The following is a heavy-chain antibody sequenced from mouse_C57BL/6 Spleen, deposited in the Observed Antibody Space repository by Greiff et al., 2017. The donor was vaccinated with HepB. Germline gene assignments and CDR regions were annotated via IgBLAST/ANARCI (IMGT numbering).Heavy chain of an antibody. D-gene: IGHD1-3*01. CDR3: TRDIELRWYFDV. V-gene: IGHV1-5*01. CDR2: IYPGNSDT. J-gene: IGHJ1*03. Sequence: VQLQQSGTVLARPGASVKMSCKTSGYTFTSYWMHWVKQRPGQGLEWIGAIYPGNSDTSYNQKFKGKAKLTAVTSASTAYMELSSLTNEDSAVYYCTRDIELRWYFDVWGTGTTVTVSS. CDR1: GYTFTSYW.